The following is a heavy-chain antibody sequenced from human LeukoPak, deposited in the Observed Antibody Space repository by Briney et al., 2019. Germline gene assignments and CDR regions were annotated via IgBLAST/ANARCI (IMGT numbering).Heavy chain of an antibody. CDR3: TRYHNDHFDY. V-gene: IGHV3-33*01. J-gene: IGHJ4*02. D-gene: IGHD5-24*01. Sequence: GESLKISCAGSGFTFGGYGMHWFRQTPGKGLEWVAVIAYDGSRAFYADSVKGRFTISRDNSKNTMSVQMDDLRAEDTAVYYCTRYHNDHFDYWGQGTLVTVSS. CDR2: IAYDGSRA. CDR1: GFTFGGYG.